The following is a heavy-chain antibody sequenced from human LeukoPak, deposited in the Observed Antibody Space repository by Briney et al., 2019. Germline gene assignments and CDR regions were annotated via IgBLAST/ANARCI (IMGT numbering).Heavy chain of an antibody. D-gene: IGHD6-19*01. CDR1: GFPFSVYE. CDR3: ALLAVASDFDY. V-gene: IGHV3-48*03. CDR2: IGSSGTTI. J-gene: IGHJ4*02. Sequence: GGSLRLSCAVSGFPFSVYEMNWVRQAPGKGLEWVSNIGSSGTTIYYADSVRGRFSISRDNAKSSLYLQMNSLRVEDAAVYYCALLAVASDFDYWGQGALVTVSS.